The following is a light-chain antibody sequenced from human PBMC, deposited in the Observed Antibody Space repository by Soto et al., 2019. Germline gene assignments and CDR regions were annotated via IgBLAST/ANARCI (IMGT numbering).Light chain of an antibody. J-gene: IGKJ1*01. CDR1: QSVSNN. CDR2: DAS. Sequence: ILMTQSPATLSVSPGERATLSCRASQSVSNNLAWYQQKPGQAPRLLIYDASTRATGIPARLSGSGSGTEFTITISGLQAEDFAVYYCQQYNNWPPWTFGQGTKVEIK. CDR3: QQYNNWPPWT. V-gene: IGKV3-15*01.